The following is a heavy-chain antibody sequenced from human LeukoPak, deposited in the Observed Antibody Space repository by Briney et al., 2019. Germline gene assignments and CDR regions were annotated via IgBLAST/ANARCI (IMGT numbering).Heavy chain of an antibody. Sequence: GGSLRLSCVASGFPISNYWMSWVSQARGKGLAWVANIKHDGSEQSYVDSVKGRFTISRDNAKNSLYLQMSSLRVEDTAVYYCAGSCTAVTDTLDPWGQGTQVSVSS. D-gene: IGHD6-19*01. CDR1: GFPISNYW. J-gene: IGHJ5*02. CDR2: IKHDGSEQ. CDR3: AGSCTAVTDTLDP. V-gene: IGHV3-7*01.